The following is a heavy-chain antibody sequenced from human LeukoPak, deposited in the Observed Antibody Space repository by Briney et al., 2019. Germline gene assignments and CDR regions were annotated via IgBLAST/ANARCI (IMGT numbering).Heavy chain of an antibody. J-gene: IGHJ4*02. CDR3: AKDRGDYGDYVGFDY. D-gene: IGHD4-17*01. Sequence: GGSLRLSCAASGFTFSSYWMSWVRQAPGKGLEWVANIKQDGSEKYYVDSVKGRFTISGDNAKNSLYLQMNSLRAEDTAVYYCAKDRGDYGDYVGFDYWGQGTLVSVSS. CDR1: GFTFSSYW. V-gene: IGHV3-7*01. CDR2: IKQDGSEK.